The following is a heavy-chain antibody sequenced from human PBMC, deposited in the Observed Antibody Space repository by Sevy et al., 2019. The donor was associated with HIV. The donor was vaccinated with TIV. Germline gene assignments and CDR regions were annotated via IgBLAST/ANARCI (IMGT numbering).Heavy chain of an antibody. V-gene: IGHV3-7*03. CDR2: IKEDGSEK. CDR1: GFTFDYYW. J-gene: IGHJ3*02. D-gene: IGHD3-22*01. CDR3: ARTYDSTGYNSFRDGFFDI. Sequence: GGSLRLSCAASGFTFDYYWMNWVRQAPGKGLEWVANIKEDGSEKYYLDSVKGRFTVSRDNAKNSLYVQMNSLRVEETAVYYCARTYDSTGYNSFRDGFFDIWGQGTVVTVSS.